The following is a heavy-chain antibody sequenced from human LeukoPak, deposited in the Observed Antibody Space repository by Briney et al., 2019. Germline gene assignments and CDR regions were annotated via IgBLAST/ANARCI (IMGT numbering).Heavy chain of an antibody. J-gene: IGHJ4*02. CDR1: GFTFSSYT. CDR2: ISSSSSYI. CDR3: ARADLVAYYYFDY. V-gene: IGHV3-21*01. D-gene: IGHD5-12*01. Sequence: GGSLRLSCAASGFTFSSYTMNWVRQPPGKGLEWVSSISSSSSYIYYADSVKGRFTISRDNAKNTLYLQMNSLRAEDTAVYYCARADLVAYYYFDYWGQGTLVTVSS.